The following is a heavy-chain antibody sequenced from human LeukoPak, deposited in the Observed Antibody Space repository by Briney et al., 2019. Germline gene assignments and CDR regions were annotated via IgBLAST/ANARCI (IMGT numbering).Heavy chain of an antibody. CDR3: AKDEWELLGAFDI. CDR2: ISGNGGST. D-gene: IGHD1-26*01. CDR1: GFTFSSYG. V-gene: IGHV3-23*01. J-gene: IGHJ3*02. Sequence: GGSLRLSCAASGFTFSSYGMNWVRQAPGKGLEWVSGISGNGGSTYYADSVKGRFTISRDNSKNTLYLQMNSLRAEDTAVYYCAKDEWELLGAFDIWGQGTMVTVSS.